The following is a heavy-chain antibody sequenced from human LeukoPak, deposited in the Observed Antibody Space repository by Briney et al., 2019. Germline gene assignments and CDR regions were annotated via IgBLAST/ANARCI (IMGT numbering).Heavy chain of an antibody. CDR1: GGSISNSY. V-gene: IGHV4-4*07. CDR2: ISTSRGT. CDR3: ARSGGSYDYYYMDV. D-gene: IGHD2-15*01. Sequence: SETLSLICNVSGGSISNSYWAWVRRPAGKGLEWIGRISTSRGTAYNPSLKSRVTISVDNSKNLLSLSLTSVTAADTAVYYCARSGGSYDYYYMDVWGNGVAVTVSS. J-gene: IGHJ6*03.